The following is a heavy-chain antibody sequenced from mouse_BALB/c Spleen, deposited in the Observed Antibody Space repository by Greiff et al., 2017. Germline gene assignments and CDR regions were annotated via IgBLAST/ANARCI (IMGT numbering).Heavy chain of an antibody. D-gene: IGHD1-1*01. J-gene: IGHJ2*01. CDR3: ARVIYYYGSSYFDY. CDR2: ISSGGST. V-gene: IGHV5-6-5*01. CDR1: GFTFSSYA. Sequence: EVKVVESGGGLVKPGGSLKLSCAASGFTFSSYAMSWVRQTPEKRLEWVASISSGGSTYYPDSVKGRFTISRDNARNILYLQMSSLRSEDTAMYYCARVIYYYGSSYFDYWGQGTTLTVSS.